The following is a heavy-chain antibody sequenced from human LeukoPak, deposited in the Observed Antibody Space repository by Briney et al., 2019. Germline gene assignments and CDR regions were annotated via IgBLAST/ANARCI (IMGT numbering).Heavy chain of an antibody. J-gene: IGHJ3*02. CDR2: ISSIDGST. Sequence: GGSLRLSCAASGFTFSSYGMSWVRQAPGKGLEWVSGISSIDGSTYYADSVKGRFTVSRDNSKNTLYLQMNSLRAEDTAVYYCAKDQGGFIGDDIWGQGTMVTVSS. V-gene: IGHV3-23*01. CDR1: GFTFSSYG. D-gene: IGHD3-16*02. CDR3: AKDQGGFIGDDI.